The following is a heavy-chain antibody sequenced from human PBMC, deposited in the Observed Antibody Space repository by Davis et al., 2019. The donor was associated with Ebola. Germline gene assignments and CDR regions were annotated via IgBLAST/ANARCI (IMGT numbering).Heavy chain of an antibody. D-gene: IGHD5-12*01. CDR1: GGSISSGSYY. Sequence: LRLSCTVSGGSISSGSYYWSWIRQHPGKGLEWIGYIYYSGSTYYNPSLKSRLTISVDTSKDQFSLTLSSVTAADTAVYYCARETEYSGYGESWGQGTLVTVSS. V-gene: IGHV4-31*03. CDR2: IYYSGST. CDR3: ARETEYSGYGES. J-gene: IGHJ4*02.